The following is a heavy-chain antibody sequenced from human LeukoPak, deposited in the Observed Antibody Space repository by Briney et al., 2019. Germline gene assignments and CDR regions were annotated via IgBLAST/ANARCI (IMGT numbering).Heavy chain of an antibody. V-gene: IGHV3-7*03. CDR2: INHNGNVN. J-gene: IGHJ6*02. CDR3: ARGGGLDV. CDR1: GFTFSSDW. Sequence: GGSLRLSCAVSGFTFSSDWMTWARQAPGKGLEWVASINHNGNVNYYVDSVKGRFTISRDNAKNSLYLQMSNLRAEDTAVYFCARGGGLDVWGQGATVTVSS. D-gene: IGHD3-16*01.